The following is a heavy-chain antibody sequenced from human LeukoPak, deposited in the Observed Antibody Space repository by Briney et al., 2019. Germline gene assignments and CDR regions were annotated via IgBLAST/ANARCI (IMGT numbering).Heavy chain of an antibody. V-gene: IGHV4-34*01. CDR2: INHSGST. D-gene: IGHD3-9*01. CDR1: GGSFSGYY. Sequence: SETLSLTCAVYGGSFSGYYWSWIRQPPGEGLEWIGGINHSGSTNYNPSLKSRFTISVDTSKNKLSLKLSSVTAADTAVYYCARGHRDYDILTGYYYNYWGQGTLVTVSS. J-gene: IGHJ4*02. CDR3: ARGHRDYDILTGYYYNY.